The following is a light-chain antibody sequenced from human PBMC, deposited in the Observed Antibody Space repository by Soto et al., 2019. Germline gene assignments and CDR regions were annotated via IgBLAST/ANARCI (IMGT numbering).Light chain of an antibody. CDR3: QQYNTCPGT. J-gene: IGKJ1*01. CDR2: GAS. CDR1: QSVSSN. V-gene: IGKV3-15*01. Sequence: EIVMTQSPATLSVSPGERATLSCRASQSVSSNLAWYQQKPGQAPRLLIYGASTRATGIPARFSGSGSGTEFTLTISSLQSEDFAVYYCQQYNTCPGTFGQGTKVEIK.